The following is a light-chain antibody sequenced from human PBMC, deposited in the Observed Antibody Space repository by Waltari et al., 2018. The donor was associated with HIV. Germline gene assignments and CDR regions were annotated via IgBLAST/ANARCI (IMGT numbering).Light chain of an antibody. V-gene: IGLV2-14*01. CDR1: SSDVGGYNF. CDR3: SSYTSSSTLV. Sequence: QSALTQPASVSGSPGQSITISCTGTSSDVGGYNFVSWFQHHPGKAPKVMIYEVRNRPSGVSNRFPASKSGNTAALTISGLQAEDEADYYCSSYTSSSTLVFGGGTKLTVL. J-gene: IGLJ2*01. CDR2: EVR.